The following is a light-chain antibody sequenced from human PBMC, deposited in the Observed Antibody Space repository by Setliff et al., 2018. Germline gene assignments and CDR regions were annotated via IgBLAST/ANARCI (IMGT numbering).Light chain of an antibody. V-gene: IGLV2-11*01. J-gene: IGLJ1*01. Sequence: QSALTQPRSVSGSPGQSVTISCTGTSSDVGGYNYVSWYQQHPGKAPKLMIYDVGKRPSGVSNRFSGSKSGNTASLTISGLQAEDEADYYCSSYTGSNSHVFGTGTKVTVL. CDR2: DVG. CDR3: SSYTGSNSHV. CDR1: SSDVGGYNY.